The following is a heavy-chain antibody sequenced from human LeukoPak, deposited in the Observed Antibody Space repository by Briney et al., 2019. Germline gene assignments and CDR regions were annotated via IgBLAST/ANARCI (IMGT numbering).Heavy chain of an antibody. Sequence: GGSLRLSCAASGFTFSSYAMSWVRQAPGKGLEWVSGIGASGPSTFFADSVKGRFAISRDNAKNSLYLQMNSLRAEDTAVYYCAELGITMIGGVWGKGTTVTISS. V-gene: IGHV3-23*01. CDR2: IGASGPST. CDR3: AELGITMIGGV. D-gene: IGHD3-10*02. J-gene: IGHJ6*04. CDR1: GFTFSSYA.